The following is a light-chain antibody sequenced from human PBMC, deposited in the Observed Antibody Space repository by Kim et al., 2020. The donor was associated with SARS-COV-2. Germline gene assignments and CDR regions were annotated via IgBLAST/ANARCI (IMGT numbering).Light chain of an antibody. Sequence: AIQLTQSPSSLSASVGVRVTITCRASQGISSALAWYQQKPGKAPKLLIYDASSLESGVPSRFSGSGSGTDFTLTISSLQPEDFATYYCQQFNSYPHTFGQGTRLEIK. V-gene: IGKV1-13*02. CDR3: QQFNSYPHT. CDR2: DAS. CDR1: QGISSA. J-gene: IGKJ5*01.